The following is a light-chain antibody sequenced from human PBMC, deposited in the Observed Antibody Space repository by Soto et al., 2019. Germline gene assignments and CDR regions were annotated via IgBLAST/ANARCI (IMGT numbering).Light chain of an antibody. V-gene: IGKV1-39*01. Sequence: DIQMTQSPSSLSASVGDRVTITCRASQDINNYLAWYQQKPGKVPKLLIYGASTLQSGVPPRFSGSGSGTDFTLTITSLQPEDSATYYCQQSYSTPLAFGHGTKVDIK. CDR3: QQSYSTPLA. CDR1: QDINNY. J-gene: IGKJ1*01. CDR2: GAS.